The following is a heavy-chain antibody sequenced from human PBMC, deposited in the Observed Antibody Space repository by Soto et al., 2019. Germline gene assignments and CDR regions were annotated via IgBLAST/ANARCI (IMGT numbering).Heavy chain of an antibody. CDR1: GDSVSSNSAA. CDR2: TYYRSKWYN. V-gene: IGHV6-1*01. Sequence: PSQTLSLTCAISGDSVSSNSAAWNWIRQSPSRGLEWLGRTYYRSKWYNDYAVSVKSRITINPDTSKNQFSLQLNSVTPEDTAVYYCARVEIVRSLVNWNYGYYYNGMDVWGQVTTGTVSS. CDR3: ARVEIVRSLVNWNYGYYYNGMDV. D-gene: IGHD1-7*01. J-gene: IGHJ6*02.